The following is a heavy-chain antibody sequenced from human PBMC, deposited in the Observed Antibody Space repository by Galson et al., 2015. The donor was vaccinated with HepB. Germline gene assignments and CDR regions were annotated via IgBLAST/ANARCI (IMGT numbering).Heavy chain of an antibody. CDR3: ATEELFGGRGGGYMDV. D-gene: IGHD3-3*01. V-gene: IGHV1-24*01. CDR1: GYTLTELS. J-gene: IGHJ6*03. CDR2: FDPEDGET. Sequence: SVKVSCKVSGYTLTELSMHWVRQAPGKGLEWMGGFDPEDGETIYAQKFQGRVTMTEDTSTDTAYMELSSLRSEDTAVYYCATEELFGGRGGGYMDVWGKGTTVTVSS.